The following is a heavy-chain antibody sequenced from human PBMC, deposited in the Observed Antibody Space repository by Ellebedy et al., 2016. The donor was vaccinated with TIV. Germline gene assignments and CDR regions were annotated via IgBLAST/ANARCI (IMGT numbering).Heavy chain of an antibody. CDR2: INSDGSST. CDR3: TASPTYYDFWSGYYGGGRFDY. J-gene: IGHJ4*02. Sequence: ESLKISCAASGCPFSSYWMHWVRQAPGKGLVWVSRINSDGSSTSYADSVKGRFTISRDNAKNTLYLQMNSLRAEDTAVYYCTASPTYYDFWSGYYGGGRFDYWGQGTLVTVSS. CDR1: GCPFSSYW. V-gene: IGHV3-74*01. D-gene: IGHD3-3*01.